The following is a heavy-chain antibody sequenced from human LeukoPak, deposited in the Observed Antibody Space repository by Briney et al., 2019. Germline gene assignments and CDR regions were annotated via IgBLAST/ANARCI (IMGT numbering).Heavy chain of an antibody. CDR3: ARVSIPWIPVSSIHNYFDY. CDR2: ISYDGSNK. CDR1: GFTFSSYA. J-gene: IGHJ4*02. Sequence: PGGSLRLSCAASGFTFSSYAMHWVRQAPGKGLEWVAVISYDGSNKYYADSVKGRFTISRDNSKNTLYLQMNSLRAEDTAVYYCARVSIPWIPVSSIHNYFDYWGQGTLVTVSS. V-gene: IGHV3-30-3*01. D-gene: IGHD5-18*01.